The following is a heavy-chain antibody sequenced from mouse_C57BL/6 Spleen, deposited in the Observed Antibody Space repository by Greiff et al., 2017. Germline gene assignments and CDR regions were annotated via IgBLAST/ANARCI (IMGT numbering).Heavy chain of an antibody. D-gene: IGHD2-4*01. CDR1: GFTFSDYG. Sequence: EVKLMESGGGLMKPGGSLKLSCAASGFTFSDYGMHWVRQAPEKGLEWVAYISSGSSTIYYADTVKGRFTISRDTATNTLFLQMTSLRSEDTAMYYCARKEYDYDGYAMDYWGQGTSVTVSS. V-gene: IGHV5-17*01. J-gene: IGHJ4*01. CDR2: ISSGSSTI. CDR3: ARKEYDYDGYAMDY.